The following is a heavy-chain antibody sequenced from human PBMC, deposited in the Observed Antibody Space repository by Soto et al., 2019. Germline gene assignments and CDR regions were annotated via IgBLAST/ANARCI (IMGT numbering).Heavy chain of an antibody. V-gene: IGHV1-69*02. CDR3: AVPYCSGGSCDDGDAFDI. CDR1: GGTFSSYT. CDR2: IIPILGIA. J-gene: IGHJ3*02. Sequence: QVQLVQYGAEVKKPGSSVKVSCKASGGTFSSYTISWVRQAPGQGLEWMGRIIPILGIANYAQKSQGRVTITADKSTSTAYMELSSLRSEDTAVYYCAVPYCSGGSCDDGDAFDIWGQGTMVTVSS. D-gene: IGHD2-15*01.